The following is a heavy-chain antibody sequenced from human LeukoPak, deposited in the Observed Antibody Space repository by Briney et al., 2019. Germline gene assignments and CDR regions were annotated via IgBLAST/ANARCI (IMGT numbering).Heavy chain of an antibody. J-gene: IGHJ5*02. Sequence: PSETLSLTCAVYGGSFSGYYWSWIRQPPGKGLEWIGEINHSGSTNYNPSLKSRVTISVDTSKNQFSLKLSSVTAADTAVYYCAGHYRWFDPWGQGTLVTVSS. CDR2: INHSGST. CDR1: GGSFSGYY. CDR3: AGHYRWFDP. D-gene: IGHD3-3*01. V-gene: IGHV4-34*01.